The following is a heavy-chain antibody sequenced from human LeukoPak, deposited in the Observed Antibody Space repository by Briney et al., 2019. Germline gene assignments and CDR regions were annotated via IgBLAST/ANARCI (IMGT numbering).Heavy chain of an antibody. CDR3: ARHRDYCTNGVCSFDY. CDR1: GGSISSYY. CDR2: IYYSGST. J-gene: IGHJ4*02. V-gene: IGHV4-59*08. Sequence: PSETLSLTCTVSGGSISSYYWSWIRQPPGKGLEWIGYIYYSGSTNYNPSLKSRVTISVDTSKNQFSLKLSSVTAADTAMYYCARHRDYCTNGVCSFDYWGQGTLVTVSS. D-gene: IGHD2-8*01.